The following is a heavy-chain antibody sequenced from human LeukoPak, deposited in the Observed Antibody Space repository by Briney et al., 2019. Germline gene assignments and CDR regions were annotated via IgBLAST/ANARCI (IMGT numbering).Heavy chain of an antibody. J-gene: IGHJ4*02. CDR3: ARGVWSTGRFDY. Sequence: SQTLSLTCAISGDSVPSNSGAWHWNRRSPSRDFEWLRRTYYRSKWYNDSAVSVKSRITINPDTSKNQFSLQLNSVTPEDTAVYYCARGVWSTGRFDYWGQGTLVTVSS. CDR2: TYYRSKWYN. D-gene: IGHD1-14*01. V-gene: IGHV6-1*01. CDR1: GDSVPSNSGA.